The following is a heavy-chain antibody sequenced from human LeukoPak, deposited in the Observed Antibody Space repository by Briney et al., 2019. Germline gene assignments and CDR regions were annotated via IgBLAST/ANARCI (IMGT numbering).Heavy chain of an antibody. CDR2: MNRDSGNT. D-gene: IGHD5-12*01. J-gene: IGHJ4*02. V-gene: IGHV1-8*02. CDR3: AGGVATNY. CDR1: GYTFTNYD. Sequence: ASVKVSCKASGYTFTNYDINWVRQATGQGLEWMGWMNRDSGNTDYAQKFQGRVTFTTDTSISTAYMELSSLRSEDTAVYYCAGGVATNYWGQGTLVTVSS.